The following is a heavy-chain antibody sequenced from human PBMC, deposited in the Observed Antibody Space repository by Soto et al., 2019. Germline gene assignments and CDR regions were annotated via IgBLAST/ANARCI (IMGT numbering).Heavy chain of an antibody. CDR1: DVSINSSSDY. D-gene: IGHD3-10*01. J-gene: IGHJ6*02. Sequence: SETLSLTCTVSDVSINSSSDYWGWIRQPPGKGLEWIGRIYYSGSTYYNPSLKSRVTISVDTSKNQFSLKLSSVTAADTAVYYCARSYGSGSYYNVWDYYYYGMDVWGQGTTVTVSS. CDR2: IYYSGST. V-gene: IGHV4-39*07. CDR3: ARSYGSGSYYNVWDYYYYGMDV.